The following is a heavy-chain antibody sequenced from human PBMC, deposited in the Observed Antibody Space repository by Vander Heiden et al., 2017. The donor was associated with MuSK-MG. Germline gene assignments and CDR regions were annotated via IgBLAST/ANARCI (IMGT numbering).Heavy chain of an antibody. Sequence: QVQLQHSAPGLVKPSETLSLTCTVPGRSISSYYWSWIRQPPAKALEWIGYIYYSWSTTYNPSLMSRVTISVGTSKNQFSPNLSSLTAAHTAVYYWARLRPNWVPTYNFDYWVQ. CDR2: IYYSWST. V-gene: IGHV4-59*01. D-gene: IGHD1-1*01. CDR3: ARLRPNWVPTYNFDY. CDR1: GRSISSYY. J-gene: IGHJ4*02.